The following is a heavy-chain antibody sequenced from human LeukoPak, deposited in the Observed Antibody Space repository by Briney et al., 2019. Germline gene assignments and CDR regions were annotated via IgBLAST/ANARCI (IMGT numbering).Heavy chain of an antibody. J-gene: IGHJ4*02. D-gene: IGHD3-22*01. V-gene: IGHV3-7*03. CDR3: ARPTRTGGTYYYDSTDYYSPFDY. CDR2: IKEDGSGR. CDR1: AFIFSGHW. Sequence: RPGGSLRLSCEASAFIFSGHWLNWVRQTPGKGLEWVASIKEDGSGRQYVDSVKGRFSISRDNTKGSLFLQLNSLRAEGTAVYYCARPTRTGGTYYYDSTDYYSPFDYWGQGTLVTVSS.